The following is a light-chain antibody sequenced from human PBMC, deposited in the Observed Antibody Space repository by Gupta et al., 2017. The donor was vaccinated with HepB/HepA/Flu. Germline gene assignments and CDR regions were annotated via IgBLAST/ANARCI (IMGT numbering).Light chain of an antibody. CDR1: PSLVHSNGYNY. V-gene: IGKV2-28*01. CDR3: RQFLESTRT. J-gene: IGKJ2*02. CDR2: VVS. Sequence: DCVMTHSPLSLPVTPAEPASISCRSSPSLVHSNGYNYFDWYVQKPGQSPQLLIYVVSHRASGVLDRFSGSGSGRXIRLKIXRVEADDVGVNYCRQFLESTRTFGXGTKLEIK.